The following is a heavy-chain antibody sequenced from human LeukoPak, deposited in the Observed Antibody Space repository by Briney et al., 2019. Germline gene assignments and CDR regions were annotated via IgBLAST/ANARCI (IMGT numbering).Heavy chain of an antibody. V-gene: IGHV3-49*04. Sequence: PGGSLRLSCAASGFTFSSYWMSWVRQAPGKGLEGVGFIRSKAYGGTTEYAASVKGRFTISRDDSKSIAYLQMNSLKTEDTAVYYCTRDTEWFGEFPWGQGTLVTVSS. CDR1: GFTFSSYW. CDR2: IRSKAYGGTT. D-gene: IGHD3-10*01. J-gene: IGHJ5*02. CDR3: TRDTEWFGEFP.